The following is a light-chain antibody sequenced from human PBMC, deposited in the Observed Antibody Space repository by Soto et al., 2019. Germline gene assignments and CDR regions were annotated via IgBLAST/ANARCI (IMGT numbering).Light chain of an antibody. CDR1: SSNIGAGYD. V-gene: IGLV1-40*01. CDR2: VSR. J-gene: IGLJ2*01. CDR3: CSYGRSVV. Sequence: QSVLTQPPSVSGAPGQRVTISCSGSSSNIGAGYDVHWYQQLPGTAPRLLIYVSRNRPSGVPDRFSGSKSGTSASLAITGLQTDDEADYYCCSYGRSVVFGGGTKLTVL.